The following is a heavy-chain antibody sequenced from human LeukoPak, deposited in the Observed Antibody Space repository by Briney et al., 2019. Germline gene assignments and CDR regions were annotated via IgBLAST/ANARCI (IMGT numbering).Heavy chain of an antibody. CDR1: GGSISSYY. D-gene: IGHD6-13*01. CDR3: ARGHSSSWYYLDY. J-gene: IGHJ4*02. V-gene: IGHV4-59*01. Sequence: SETLSLTCTVSGGSISSYYWSWIQQPPGKGLEWIGYIYYSGSTNYNPSLKNRVTISVDTSKNEFSLRLAAVTAADTAVYYCARGHSSSWYYLDYWGQGSLVTVSS. CDR2: IYYSGST.